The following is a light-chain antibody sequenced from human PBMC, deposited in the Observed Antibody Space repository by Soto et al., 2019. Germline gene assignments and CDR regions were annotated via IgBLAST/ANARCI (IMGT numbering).Light chain of an antibody. J-gene: IGKJ2*01. CDR1: QGIRND. CDR3: HQYKTYPPT. V-gene: IGKV1-17*01. CDR2: AAS. Sequence: DIQMTQSPSSLSASVGDRVTITCRASQGIRNDLGWFQQKPGKAPKRLMYAASSLQSGVPSRFIGSGSGTELTLTVSSLQPEDFATYYCHQYKTYPPTFGQGTKLEIK.